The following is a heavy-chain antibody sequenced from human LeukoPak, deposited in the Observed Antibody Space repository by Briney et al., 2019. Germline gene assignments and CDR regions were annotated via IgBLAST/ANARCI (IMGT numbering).Heavy chain of an antibody. J-gene: IGHJ4*02. CDR3: ARRAGGYSHPYDY. V-gene: IGHV3-53*01. CDR2: IYSGGTT. Sequence: GGSLRLSCAVAGFSVSGNYMSWVRQAPGKGLEWVSLIYSGGTTYYADSVKGRFTISRDNSKNTLYLQMNSLRAEDTAVYYCARRAGGYSHPYDYWGQGILVTVSS. D-gene: IGHD4-23*01. CDR1: GFSVSGNY.